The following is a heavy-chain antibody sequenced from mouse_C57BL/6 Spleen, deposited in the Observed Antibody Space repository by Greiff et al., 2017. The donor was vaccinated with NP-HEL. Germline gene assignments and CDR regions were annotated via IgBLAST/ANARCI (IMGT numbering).Heavy chain of an antibody. CDR2: IDPSDSYT. V-gene: IGHV1-50*01. CDR1: GYTFTSYW. J-gene: IGHJ2*01. CDR3: ARSGTTVVADY. D-gene: IGHD1-1*01. Sequence: VQLQQSGAELVKPGASVKLSCKASGYTFTSYWMQWVKQRPGQGLEWIGEIDPSDSYTNYNQKFKGKATLTVDTSSSTAYMQLSSLTSEDSAVYYGARSGTTVVADYWGQGTTLTVSS.